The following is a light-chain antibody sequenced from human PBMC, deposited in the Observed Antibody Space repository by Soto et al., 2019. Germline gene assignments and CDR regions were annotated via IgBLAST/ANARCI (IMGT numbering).Light chain of an antibody. CDR3: QQRTDRPPWT. CDR1: QGIRND. V-gene: IGKV1-17*01. Sequence: DIQMTQSPSSLSASVGDRVTITCRASQGIRNDLGWYQQKPGKAPKRLIYDASILQGGVPSRFSGSGSGTEFTLTISSLQPEDFAVYYCQQRTDRPPWTFGQGTKVDIK. CDR2: DAS. J-gene: IGKJ1*01.